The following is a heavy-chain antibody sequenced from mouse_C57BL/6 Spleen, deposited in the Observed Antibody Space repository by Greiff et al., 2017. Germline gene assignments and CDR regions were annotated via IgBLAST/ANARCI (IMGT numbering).Heavy chain of an antibody. Sequence: QVQLKQSGAELVKPGASVKISCKASGYAFSSYWMNWVKQRPGKGLEWIGQIYPGDGDTNYNGKFKGKATLTADKSSSTAYMQLSSLTSEDSAVYFCARSNWDFYYFDYWGQGTTLTVSS. CDR2: IYPGDGDT. CDR1: GYAFSSYW. V-gene: IGHV1-80*01. J-gene: IGHJ2*01. D-gene: IGHD4-1*01. CDR3: ARSNWDFYYFDY.